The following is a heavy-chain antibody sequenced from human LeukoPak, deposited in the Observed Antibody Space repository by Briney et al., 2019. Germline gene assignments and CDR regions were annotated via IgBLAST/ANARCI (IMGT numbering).Heavy chain of an antibody. CDR1: GGSISSYY. D-gene: IGHD3-10*01. Sequence: SETLSLTCTVSGGSISSYYWSWIRQPAGKGLEWIGRIYTSGSTNYNPSLKSRITMSVDTSKNQFSLKLSSVTAADTAVYYCARDRGSGSYWVPYFDYWGQGTLVTVSS. CDR2: IYTSGST. V-gene: IGHV4-4*07. CDR3: ARDRGSGSYWVPYFDY. J-gene: IGHJ4*02.